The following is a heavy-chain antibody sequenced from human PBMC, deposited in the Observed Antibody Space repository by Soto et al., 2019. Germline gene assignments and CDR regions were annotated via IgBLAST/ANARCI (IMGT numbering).Heavy chain of an antibody. D-gene: IGHD2-2*01. CDR2: INAGNGNT. CDR3: VESRLRSSCFDP. CDR1: GYTFTSYA. Sequence: GASVKVSSKASGYTFTSYAMHWVRQAPGQRLEWMGWINAGNGNTKYSQKFQGRVTITADESTSTAYMELSSLRSEDTAVYYCVESRLRSSCFDPWGQGTLVTVSS. V-gene: IGHV1-3*01. J-gene: IGHJ5*02.